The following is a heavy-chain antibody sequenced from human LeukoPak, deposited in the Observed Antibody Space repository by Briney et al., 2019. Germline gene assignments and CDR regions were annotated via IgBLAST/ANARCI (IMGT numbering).Heavy chain of an antibody. Sequence: ASVKVSCKASGYTFTSYYMHWVRQAPGQGLEWMGWINPNSGGTNYAQKFQGRVTMTRDTSISTAYMELSRLRSDDTAVYYCARVSVAVTTSEVPCFDYWGQGTLVTVSS. CDR2: INPNSGGT. V-gene: IGHV1-2*02. J-gene: IGHJ4*02. CDR3: ARVSVAVTTSEVPCFDY. D-gene: IGHD4-17*01. CDR1: GYTFTSYY.